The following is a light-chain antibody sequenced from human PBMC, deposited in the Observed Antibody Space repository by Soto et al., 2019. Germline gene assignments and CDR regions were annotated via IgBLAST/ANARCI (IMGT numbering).Light chain of an antibody. CDR3: QQYNTFSLT. Sequence: DIRLTQSPSTLSASVADRVTITCRASQSITARLAWYQQKPGKDPKLLIYDASILERGVPSRFSGSGSGTEFTLTISTLQPDDFATYYCQQYNTFSLTFGGGTKVDIK. CDR1: QSITAR. CDR2: DAS. V-gene: IGKV1-5*01. J-gene: IGKJ4*01.